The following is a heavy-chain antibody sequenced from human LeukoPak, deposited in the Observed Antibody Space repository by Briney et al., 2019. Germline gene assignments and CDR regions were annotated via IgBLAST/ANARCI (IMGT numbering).Heavy chain of an antibody. V-gene: IGHV3-23*01. Sequence: PGGSLRLSCAASGFTFSSYAMSWVRQAPGKGLEWVSAISGSGGSTYYADSVKGRFTISRDNSKNTLYLQMNSLRAEDTAVYYYAKDGVNSGKYNWFDPWGQGTLVTVSS. CDR3: AKDGVNSGKYNWFDP. J-gene: IGHJ5*02. CDR2: ISGSGGST. D-gene: IGHD3-10*01. CDR1: GFTFSSYA.